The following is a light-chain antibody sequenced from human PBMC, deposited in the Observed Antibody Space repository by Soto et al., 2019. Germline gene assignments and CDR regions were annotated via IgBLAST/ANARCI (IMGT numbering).Light chain of an antibody. Sequence: EIVLTQSPATLSLSPGERATLSCRASQSVSSNLAWYQQKLGQAPRLLIYDASSRATGIPDRFSGSGSGTDFTLTISRLEPEDFAVYYCQQFGSSPGFTFGPGTKVDIK. CDR2: DAS. CDR3: QQFGSSPGFT. V-gene: IGKV3-20*01. CDR1: QSVSSN. J-gene: IGKJ3*01.